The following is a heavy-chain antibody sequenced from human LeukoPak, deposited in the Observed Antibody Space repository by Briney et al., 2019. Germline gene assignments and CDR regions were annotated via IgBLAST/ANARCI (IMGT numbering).Heavy chain of an antibody. CDR2: IYISGST. D-gene: IGHD3-22*01. V-gene: IGHV4-4*07. J-gene: IGHJ5*02. CDR3: ARDWYYYDSSGYHNWFDP. Sequence: SETLSLTCTVSGGSISSYYWSWIRQPAGKGLEWIGRIYISGSTNYNPSLKSRVTMSVDTSKNQFSLKLSSVTAADTAVYYCARDWYYYDSSGYHNWFDPWGQGTLVTVSS. CDR1: GGSISSYY.